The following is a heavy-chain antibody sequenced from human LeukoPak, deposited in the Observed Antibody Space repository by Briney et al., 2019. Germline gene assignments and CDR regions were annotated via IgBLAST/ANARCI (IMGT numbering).Heavy chain of an antibody. CDR2: IIPIFGIA. Sequence: SVKVSCKASGGTFSSCAISWVRQAPGQGLEWMGRIIPIFGIANYAQKFQGRVTITADKSTSTAYMELSSLRSEDTAVYYCAREVGEVVVVPAAISVAFDIWGQGTMVTVSS. V-gene: IGHV1-69*04. CDR1: GGTFSSCA. J-gene: IGHJ3*02. D-gene: IGHD2-2*01. CDR3: AREVGEVVVVPAAISVAFDI.